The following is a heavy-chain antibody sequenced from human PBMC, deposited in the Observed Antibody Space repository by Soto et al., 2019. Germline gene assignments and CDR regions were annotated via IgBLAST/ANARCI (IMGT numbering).Heavy chain of an antibody. J-gene: IGHJ5*02. CDR1: GGSISSGGYY. V-gene: IGHV4-31*03. D-gene: IGHD2-15*01. Sequence: SETLSLTCTVSGGSISSGGYYWSWIRQQPGKGLEWIGYIYYSGSTYYNPSLKSRVTISVDTSKNQFSLKLSSVTAADTAVYYCARVRYCSGGSCYPRFDPWGQGTLVTVSS. CDR2: IYYSGST. CDR3: ARVRYCSGGSCYPRFDP.